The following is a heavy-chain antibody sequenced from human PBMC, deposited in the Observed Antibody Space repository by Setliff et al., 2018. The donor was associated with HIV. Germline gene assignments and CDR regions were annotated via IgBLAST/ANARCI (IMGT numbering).Heavy chain of an antibody. CDR3: ARAPSSYDFWSGYYYYYMDV. V-gene: IGHV3-66*02. D-gene: IGHD3-3*01. Sequence: GGSLRLSCAASGFSVTSTYMSWVRQAPGKGLEWVSIIYSGGSTYYAGSVEGRFNISRDSSSNTLYLQMNNLRLEDTAVYYCARAPSSYDFWSGYYYYYMDVWGKGTTVTVS. CDR1: GFSVTSTY. J-gene: IGHJ6*03. CDR2: IYSGGST.